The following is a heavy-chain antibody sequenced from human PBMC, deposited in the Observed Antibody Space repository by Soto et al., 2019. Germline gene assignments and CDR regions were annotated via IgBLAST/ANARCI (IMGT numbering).Heavy chain of an antibody. Sequence: GGSMRICCAASGLTLSSYSVNLVFQAQEKGLEWVSSISSSSSYIYYADSVKGRFTISRDNAKNSLYLQMNSLRAEDTAVYYCARDLFYCSSTSCYGMDVWGKGTTVTVSS. J-gene: IGHJ6*04. CDR2: ISSSSSYI. CDR3: ARDLFYCSSTSCYGMDV. D-gene: IGHD2-2*01. CDR1: GLTLSSYS. V-gene: IGHV3-21*01.